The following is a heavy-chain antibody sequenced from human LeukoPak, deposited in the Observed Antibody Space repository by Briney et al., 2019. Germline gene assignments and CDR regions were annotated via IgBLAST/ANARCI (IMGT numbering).Heavy chain of an antibody. D-gene: IGHD1-20*01. CDR3: ARGPYNWNPWFDP. Sequence: ASVKVSCKASGYTFTGYYMHWVRQAPGQGLEWMGWINPNSGGTNYAQRLQGRVTMTRDTSISTAYMELSRLRSDDTAVYYCARGPYNWNPWFDPWGQGTLVTVSS. V-gene: IGHV1-2*02. J-gene: IGHJ5*02. CDR2: INPNSGGT. CDR1: GYTFTGYY.